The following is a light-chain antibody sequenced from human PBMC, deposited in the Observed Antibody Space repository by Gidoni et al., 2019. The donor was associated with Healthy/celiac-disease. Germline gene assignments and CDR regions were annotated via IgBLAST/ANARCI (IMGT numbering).Light chain of an antibody. CDR2: AAS. V-gene: IGKV1-39*01. J-gene: IGKJ2*01. CDR3: QQSYSTHT. Sequence: DIQMTQSPSSLSASVGDRVTITCRASQSISSYLNWYQQKPGKAPKLLIYAASSLQSGVPSRFSGSGSGTDFTLIISSLQPEDFATYYCQQSYSTHTFGQGTKLEIK. CDR1: QSISSY.